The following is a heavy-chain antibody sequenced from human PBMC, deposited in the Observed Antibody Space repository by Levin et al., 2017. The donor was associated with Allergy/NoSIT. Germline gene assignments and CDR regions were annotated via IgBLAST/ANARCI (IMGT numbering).Heavy chain of an antibody. Sequence: GGSLRLSCSASGFMFGAYAMSWVRQAPGKGLEWVGFIRGKAYSGTAEYAASVRGRFIISRDNSKSVVYLEMNSLQTEDTAVYYCARDLIGKETSTIGWFDPWGQGTLVTVSS. CDR1: GFMFGAYA. J-gene: IGHJ5*02. V-gene: IGHV3-49*04. D-gene: IGHD5-24*01. CDR3: ARDLIGKETSTIGWFDP. CDR2: IRGKAYSGTA.